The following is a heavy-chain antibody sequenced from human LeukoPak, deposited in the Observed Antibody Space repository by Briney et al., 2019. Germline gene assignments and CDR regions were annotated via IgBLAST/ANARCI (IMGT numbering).Heavy chain of an antibody. V-gene: IGHV1-3*01. J-gene: IGHJ4*02. CDR2: INAGNGNT. CDR1: GYTFTSYA. D-gene: IGHD1-26*01. Sequence: ASVKLSCKASGYTFTSYAMHWVRQAPGQRLEWMGWINAGNGNTKYSQKFQGRVTITRDTSASTAYMELSSLRSEDTAVYYCARSGGRWYFDYWGQGTLVTVSS. CDR3: ARSGGRWYFDY.